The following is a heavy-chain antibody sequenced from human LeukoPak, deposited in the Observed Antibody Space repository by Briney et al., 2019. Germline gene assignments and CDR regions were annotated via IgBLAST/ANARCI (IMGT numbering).Heavy chain of an antibody. V-gene: IGHV1-69*10. D-gene: IGHD3-3*01. J-gene: IGHJ6*04. CDR2: FIPILGTA. CDR3: AGIPVFGVVLHQEPV. CDR1: GGTFSDYA. Sequence: GASVKVSCKASGGTFSDYALNWVRQAPGQGLEWMGVFIPILGTANSTQKFQDRVTITADISTNTVYMELSSLRSEDTAVYFCAGIPVFGVVLHQEPVWGEGTTVTVFS.